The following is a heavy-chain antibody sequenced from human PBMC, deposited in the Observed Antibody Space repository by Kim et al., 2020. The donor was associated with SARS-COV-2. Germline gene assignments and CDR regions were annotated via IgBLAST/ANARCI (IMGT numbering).Heavy chain of an antibody. J-gene: IGHJ4*02. Sequence: GGSLRLSCAASGFTFSSYEMNWVRQAPGKGLEWVSYISSSGSTIYYADSVKGRFTISRDNAKNSLYLQMNSLRAEDTAVYYCARGAKAVVAATLVPVDYWGQGTLVTVSS. D-gene: IGHD2-15*01. CDR3: ARGAKAVVAATLVPVDY. V-gene: IGHV3-48*03. CDR2: ISSSGSTI. CDR1: GFTFSSYE.